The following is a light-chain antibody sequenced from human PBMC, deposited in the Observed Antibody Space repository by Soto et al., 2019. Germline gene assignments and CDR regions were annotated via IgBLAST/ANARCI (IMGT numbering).Light chain of an antibody. CDR3: QQSGSSDVL. J-gene: IGKJ5*01. CDR1: QSLTNGF. Sequence: IVLTQTAGNLSLSTDERATVSCRASQSLTNGFIAWYQQKPGQAPRLLIYDTSSRATGIPDRFSGSGSGTDFTLTISCLEPEGFALFICQQSGSSDVLFAQGTRLEIK. V-gene: IGKV3-20*01. CDR2: DTS.